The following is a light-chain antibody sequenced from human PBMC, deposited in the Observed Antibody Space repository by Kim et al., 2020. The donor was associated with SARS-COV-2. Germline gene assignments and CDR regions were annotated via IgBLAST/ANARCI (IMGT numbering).Light chain of an antibody. CDR1: SSSTGAGDD. J-gene: IGLJ1*01. CDR3: QSYDSSLSGSEV. CDR2: GNS. V-gene: IGLV1-40*01. Sequence: GTIACTGSSSSTGAGDDVHWYQQRPVTAPKLLIYGNSNRPSGVPDRFSGSKSGTSASLAITGLQAEDEADYYCQSYDSSLSGSEVFGTGTKVTVL.